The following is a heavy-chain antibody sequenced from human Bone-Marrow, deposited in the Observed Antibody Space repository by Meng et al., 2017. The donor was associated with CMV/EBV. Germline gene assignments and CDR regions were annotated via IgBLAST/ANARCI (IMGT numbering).Heavy chain of an antibody. D-gene: IGHD2-2*01. Sequence: SETLSLTCTVSGGSISSSSYYWGWIRQPPGKGLEWIGSIYYSGSTNYNPSLKSRVTISIDTSKNQFSLNLSSVTAADTGVYFCARGFHQVQNYHHYYGMDVWGQWNTVTVSS. CDR1: GGSISSSSYY. CDR3: ARGFHQVQNYHHYYGMDV. V-gene: IGHV4-39*07. CDR2: IYYSGST. J-gene: IGHJ6*02.